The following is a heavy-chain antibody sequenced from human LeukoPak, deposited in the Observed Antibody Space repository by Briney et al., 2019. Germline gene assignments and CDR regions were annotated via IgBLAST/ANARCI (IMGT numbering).Heavy chain of an antibody. CDR3: ARHNYGYDY. J-gene: IGHJ4*02. D-gene: IGHD3-10*01. CDR2: IHSDGSST. CDR1: GFTFRSYW. V-gene: IGHV3-74*01. Sequence: GGSLRLSCAASGFTFRSYWMHWVRQAPGKGLVWVSHIHSDGSSTSYADSVQGRFTISRDNAKNKLYLQMNSLRAEDTAVYYCARHNYGYDYWGQGTLVTVSS.